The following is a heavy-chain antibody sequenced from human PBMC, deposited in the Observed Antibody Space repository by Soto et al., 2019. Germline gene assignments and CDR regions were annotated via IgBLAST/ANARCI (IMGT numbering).Heavy chain of an antibody. J-gene: IGHJ5*02. V-gene: IGHV5-51*01. CDR1: GYSFTSYW. CDR3: ARQGGSGSYDNWFDP. CDR2: IYPGDSDT. D-gene: IGHD3-10*01. Sequence: GESLKISCKGSGYSFTSYWIGWVRQMPGKGLEWMGIIYPGDSDTRYSPSFQGQVTISADKSISTAYLQWSSLKASDTAMYYYARQGGSGSYDNWFDPWGQGTLVTVSS.